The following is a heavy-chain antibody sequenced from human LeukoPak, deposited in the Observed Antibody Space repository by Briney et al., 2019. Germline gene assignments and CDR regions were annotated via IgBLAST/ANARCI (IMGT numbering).Heavy chain of an antibody. Sequence: SQTLSLTCTVSGGSISSGDYYWSWIRQPPGKGLEWIGYIYYSGSTYYDPSLKSRVTMSVDTSKNQFSLRLTSVTAADTAVYYCARARYTGSYSLFDYWGQGTLVTVSS. V-gene: IGHV4-30-4*01. CDR1: GGSISSGDYY. J-gene: IGHJ4*02. CDR3: ARARYTGSYSLFDY. CDR2: IYYSGST. D-gene: IGHD1-26*01.